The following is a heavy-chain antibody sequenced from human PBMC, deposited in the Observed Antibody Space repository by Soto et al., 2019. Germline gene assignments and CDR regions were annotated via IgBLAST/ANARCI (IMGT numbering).Heavy chain of an antibody. CDR2: IYYSGRT. D-gene: IGHD2-21*02. CDR3: ARGPVVTPPNWFDP. CDR1: GGSISSGGYY. Sequence: QVQLQESGPGLVKPSQTLSLTCTVSGGSISSGGYYWSWIRQHPGKGLEWIGYIYYSGRTYYNPSLESRVTISVDTSKNQFSLKLSSVTAADTAVYYCARGPVVTPPNWFDPWGQGTLVTVSS. J-gene: IGHJ5*02. V-gene: IGHV4-31*03.